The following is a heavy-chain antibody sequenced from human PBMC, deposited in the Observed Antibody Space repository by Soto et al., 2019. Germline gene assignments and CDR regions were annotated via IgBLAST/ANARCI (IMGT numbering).Heavy chain of an antibody. D-gene: IGHD6-13*01. Sequence: LRLSCAASGSTFRSFTMNWVRQAPGKGLEWVSTISSNSAYIYYTDALRGRFTISRDNAKNSLHLQMNSLRAEDTAVYYCTRDASRDSSARGWFDPWGPGTLVTVSS. J-gene: IGHJ5*02. CDR3: TRDASRDSSARGWFDP. CDR1: GSTFRSFT. CDR2: ISSNSAYI. V-gene: IGHV3-21*01.